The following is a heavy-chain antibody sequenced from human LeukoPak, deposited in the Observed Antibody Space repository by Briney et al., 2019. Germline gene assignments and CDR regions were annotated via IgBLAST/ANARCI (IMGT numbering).Heavy chain of an antibody. Sequence: SETLSLTRIVSGGSISSYYWSWIRQPAGKGLEWIGRIYTSGSTNDNPSLKSRITMSVDTSKNQFSLELSSVTAADTAVYYCARDRDFLDYWGQGTLVTVSS. V-gene: IGHV4-4*07. CDR2: IYTSGST. CDR1: GGSISSYY. J-gene: IGHJ4*02. D-gene: IGHD3-3*01. CDR3: ARDRDFLDY.